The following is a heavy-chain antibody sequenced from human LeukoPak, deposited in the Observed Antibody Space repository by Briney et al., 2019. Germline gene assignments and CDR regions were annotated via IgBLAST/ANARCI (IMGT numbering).Heavy chain of an antibody. V-gene: IGHV1-69*05. Sequence: SVKGSCKASGGTFSCYAISWVRQAPGQGLEWMGGIIPIFGTANYAQKFQGRVTITTDESTSTAYMELSSLRSEDTAVYYCARDDSGHGDYEAAFDIWGQGTMVTVSS. CDR2: IIPIFGTA. CDR1: GGTFSCYA. J-gene: IGHJ3*02. D-gene: IGHD4-17*01. CDR3: ARDDSGHGDYEAAFDI.